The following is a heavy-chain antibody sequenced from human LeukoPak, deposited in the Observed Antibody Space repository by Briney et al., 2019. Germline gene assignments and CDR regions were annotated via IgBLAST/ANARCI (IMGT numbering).Heavy chain of an antibody. CDR2: IKQDGSEK. Sequence: PGGSLSLSCAASGFTFSSYWMTWVRQTPGKGLEWVANIKQDGSEKYYVDSVKGRFTISRDNAKNSLYLQMNSLRAEDTAVYYCARAGVTHPLIPVVVAAKMGAFDIWGQGTMVTVSS. CDR1: GFTFSSYW. V-gene: IGHV3-7*01. CDR3: ARAGVTHPLIPVVVAAKMGAFDI. D-gene: IGHD2-15*01. J-gene: IGHJ3*02.